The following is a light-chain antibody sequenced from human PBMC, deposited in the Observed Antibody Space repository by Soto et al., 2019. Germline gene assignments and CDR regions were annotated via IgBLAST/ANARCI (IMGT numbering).Light chain of an antibody. CDR2: AAS. V-gene: IGKV1-6*01. CDR1: QDIRED. Sequence: AIQMTQSPSSLSASVGDRVTITCRATQDIREDLRWYQQKPGKAPKLLIYAASSLQSEVPSRFSGSGSGTDFTLTISSLQPEDFATYFCLQDHGFPLTFGGGTKVEIK. J-gene: IGKJ4*01. CDR3: LQDHGFPLT.